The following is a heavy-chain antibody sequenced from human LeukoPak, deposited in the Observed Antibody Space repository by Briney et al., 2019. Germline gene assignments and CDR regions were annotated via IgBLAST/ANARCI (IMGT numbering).Heavy chain of an antibody. CDR2: IYTSGST. Sequence: SQTLSLTCTVSGGSISSGSYYWSWIRQPAGKGLEWIGRIYTSGSTNYNPSLKSRVTISVDTSKNHFSLKLSSVTAADTAVYYCARGGPLDSSSPAEFDYWGQGTLVTVSS. J-gene: IGHJ4*02. CDR1: GGSISSGSYY. D-gene: IGHD6-13*01. CDR3: ARGGPLDSSSPAEFDY. V-gene: IGHV4-61*02.